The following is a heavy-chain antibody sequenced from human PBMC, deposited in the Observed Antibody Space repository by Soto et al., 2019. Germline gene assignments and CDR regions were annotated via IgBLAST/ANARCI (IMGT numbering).Heavy chain of an antibody. V-gene: IGHV3-7*01. CDR3: ARGNWNYYYGFDV. D-gene: IGHD1-20*01. CDR2: IKPDGSEQ. J-gene: IGHJ6*02. Sequence: PGGSLRLSCAASGFPFNSYSMHWVRQAPGKGPEWVANIKPDGSEQYYVDSVKGRFTISRDNANNSLYLQMNSLRAEDTAVYFCARGNWNYYYGFDVWGQGTTVTVSS. CDR1: GFPFNSYS.